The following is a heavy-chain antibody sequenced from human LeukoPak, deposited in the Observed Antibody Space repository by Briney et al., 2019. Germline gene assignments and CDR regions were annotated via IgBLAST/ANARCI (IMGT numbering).Heavy chain of an antibody. CDR2: IYYSGRT. J-gene: IGHJ1*01. Sequence: SETLSLTCTVSGGSISSSSYYWGWIRQPPGKGLEWIGDIYYSGRTYYNLSLRYRVSISLNTSKNRFSLTLTSVTAADTAVYYCARRRYYDSTGFFDWGRGSLVIVSS. CDR3: ARRRYYDSTGFFD. V-gene: IGHV4-39*02. CDR1: GGSISSSSYY. D-gene: IGHD3-22*01.